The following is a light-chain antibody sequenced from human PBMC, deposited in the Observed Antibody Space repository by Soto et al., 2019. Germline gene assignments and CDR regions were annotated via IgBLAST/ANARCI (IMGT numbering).Light chain of an antibody. J-gene: IGKJ2*01. CDR3: QQSYSTPYT. Sequence: DIQMTQSPSSLSASVGARVTITCRASQVISTYLVWYQQRQGRAPKLLIYDASSLLSGVPSRFSGSGSGTDFTLTISSLQPEDFATYYCQQSYSTPYTFGQGTKLETK. V-gene: IGKV1-39*01. CDR2: DAS. CDR1: QVISTY.